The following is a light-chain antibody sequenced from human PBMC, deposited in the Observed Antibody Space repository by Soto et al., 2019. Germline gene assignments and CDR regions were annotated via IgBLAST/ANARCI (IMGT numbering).Light chain of an antibody. CDR3: CSYAGRSTLV. Sequence: QSVPTQPASVSGSPGQSITISCTGSSSDVGSYNLVSWHQQYPGKAPKLMIYEGSKRPSGVSNRFSGSKSGNTASLTISGLQAEDEADYYCCSYAGRSTLVFGGGTKVTVL. V-gene: IGLV2-23*01. CDR1: SSDVGSYNL. CDR2: EGS. J-gene: IGLJ3*02.